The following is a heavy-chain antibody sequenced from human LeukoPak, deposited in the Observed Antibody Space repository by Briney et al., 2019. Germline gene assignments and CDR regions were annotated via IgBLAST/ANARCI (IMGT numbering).Heavy chain of an antibody. Sequence: GGSLRLSCAASGFTFSNYWMSWVRQAPGKGLEWVSSISSGSGYIHYADSVKGRFTISRDNAKKSLYLQMNSLRAEDTAVYYCARDGLGIDYWGQGTLVTVSS. CDR1: GFTFSNYW. CDR3: ARDGLGIDY. V-gene: IGHV3-21*01. CDR2: ISSGSGYI. D-gene: IGHD3-10*01. J-gene: IGHJ4*02.